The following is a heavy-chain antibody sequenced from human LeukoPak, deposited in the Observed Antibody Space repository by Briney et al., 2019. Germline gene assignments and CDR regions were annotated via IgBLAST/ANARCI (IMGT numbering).Heavy chain of an antibody. CDR1: GDSVSSDSAG. Sequence: SQTLSLTCAISGDSVSSDSAGWTWFRQSPSRGLEWLGRTYYVSKWYNDYAPPVKGRITISPDTFKNQFSLQLNFVTPEDTAVYYCAREIDGMDVWGQGTTVTVSS. D-gene: IGHD2-21*01. V-gene: IGHV6-1*01. CDR2: TYYVSKWYN. J-gene: IGHJ6*02. CDR3: AREIDGMDV.